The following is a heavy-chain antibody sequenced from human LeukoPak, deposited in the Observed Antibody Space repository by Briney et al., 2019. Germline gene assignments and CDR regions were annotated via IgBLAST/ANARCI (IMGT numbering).Heavy chain of an antibody. Sequence: GGSLRLSCAAPGSTFSCCGMHWVRQAPGKGLEWVAVVWHDGSDQSYADSVKGRFTISRDNSKNTLYLQMSSLRAEDTAVYYCARDRGVYDIAGYYSWGQGTLVTVSS. CDR3: ARDRGVYDIAGYYS. CDR1: GSTFSCCG. CDR2: VWHDGSDQ. V-gene: IGHV3-33*01. D-gene: IGHD3-22*01. J-gene: IGHJ4*02.